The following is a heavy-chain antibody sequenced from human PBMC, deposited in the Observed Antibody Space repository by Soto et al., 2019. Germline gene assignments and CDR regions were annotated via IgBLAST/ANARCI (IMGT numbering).Heavy chain of an antibody. V-gene: IGHV3-49*04. J-gene: IGHJ6*02. CDR3: TREYDSSGYYLDYYYYGMDV. CDR1: GFTFGDYA. Sequence: HPGGSLRLSCTASGFTFGDYAMSWVRQAPGKGLEWVGFIGSKAYGGTTEYAASVKGRFTISRDDSKSIAYLQMNSLKTEDTAVYYCTREYDSSGYYLDYYYYGMDVWGQGTTVTVSS. D-gene: IGHD3-22*01. CDR2: IGSKAYGGTT.